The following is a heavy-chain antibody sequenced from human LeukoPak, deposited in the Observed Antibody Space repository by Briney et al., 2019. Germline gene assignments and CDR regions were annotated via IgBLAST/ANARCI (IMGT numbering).Heavy chain of an antibody. CDR3: ARGQLWSDY. D-gene: IGHD5-18*01. CDR1: GYTFTAYY. J-gene: IGHJ4*02. CDR2: INPNSGGT. Sequence: ASVTVSCKASGYTFTAYYIHWVRQAPGQGLEWMGWINPNSGGTNCAQKFQDRVTMTSDTSISTAYLDLSRLRSDDTAVYYCARGQLWSDYWGQGTLVTVSS. V-gene: IGHV1-2*02.